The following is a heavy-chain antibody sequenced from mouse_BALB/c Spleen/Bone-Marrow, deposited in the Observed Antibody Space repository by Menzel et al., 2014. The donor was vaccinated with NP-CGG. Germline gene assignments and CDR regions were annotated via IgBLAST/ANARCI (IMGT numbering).Heavy chain of an antibody. J-gene: IGHJ4*01. CDR1: GFDFSRYW. CDR3: AHRYDVAMDY. Sequence: DVKLVESGGGLVQPGGSLKLSCAASGFDFSRYWMSWVRPAPGKGLEWIGEINPDSSTINYTPSLKDKFIISRDNAKNTLYLQMSKVRSEDTALYYCAHRYDVAMDYWGQGTSVTVSS. D-gene: IGHD2-14*01. CDR2: INPDSSTI. V-gene: IGHV4-1*02.